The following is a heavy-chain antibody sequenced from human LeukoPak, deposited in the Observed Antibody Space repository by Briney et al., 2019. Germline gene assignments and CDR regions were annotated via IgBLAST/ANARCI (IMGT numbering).Heavy chain of an antibody. CDR1: GFTVSTNY. J-gene: IGHJ5*02. Sequence: PAGSLRRFCAASGFTVSTNYMSWVRQAPGKGLEWVSVIYSGGNTYYADSVKGRFTISRDNSKNTLYLQMNSLRTEDTAVYYCARGRMSSGWHCHWFAPWGQNTVVTVSS. CDR3: ARGRMSSGWHCHWFAP. V-gene: IGHV3-53*01. CDR2: IYSGGNT. D-gene: IGHD6-19*01.